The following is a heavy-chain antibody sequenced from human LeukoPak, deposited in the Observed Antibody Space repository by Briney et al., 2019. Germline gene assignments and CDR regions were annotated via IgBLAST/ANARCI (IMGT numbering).Heavy chain of an antibody. CDR1: GHSFSTYD. CDR2: MNPNSGNT. D-gene: IGHD5-12*01. Sequence: ASVTVSCKASGHSFSTYDISWARQAPGHGLEWMGWMNPNSGNTGYAQKFQGRVTMTRNTSISTAYMELSSLRSEDTAVYYCARGLIVATMNDYYYGMDVWGQGTTVTVSS. CDR3: ARGLIVATMNDYYYGMDV. V-gene: IGHV1-8*02. J-gene: IGHJ6*02.